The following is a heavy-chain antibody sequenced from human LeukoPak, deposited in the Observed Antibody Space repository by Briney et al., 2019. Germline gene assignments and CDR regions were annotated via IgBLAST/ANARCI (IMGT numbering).Heavy chain of an antibody. CDR3: AKRVGSYHFDS. V-gene: IGHV3-53*01. J-gene: IGHJ4*02. CDR2: IYSGGST. CDR1: GFTVSSNY. D-gene: IGHD3-16*02. Sequence: GGSLRLSCAASGFTVSSNYMSWVRQAPGKGLEWVSVIYSGGSTYYADSVKGRFTISRDNSKNTLYLQMNSLRAEDTALYYCAKRVGSYHFDSWGQGTLVTVSS.